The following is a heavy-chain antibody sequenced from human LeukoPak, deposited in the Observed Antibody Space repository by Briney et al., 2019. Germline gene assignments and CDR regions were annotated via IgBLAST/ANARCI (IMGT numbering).Heavy chain of an antibody. D-gene: IGHD4-17*01. CDR2: IDSGVSST. V-gene: IGHV3-74*01. CDR1: GFTFSSYW. CDR3: TRGRYYFDY. Sequence: GGSVRLSCAACGFTFSSYWMHWVRQAPGKGLVWVSRIDSGVSSTIYADSVKGRFTISRDNAKNTLYLQMNSLRAEDTAVYYCTRGRYYFDYWGQGTLVTVSS. J-gene: IGHJ4*02.